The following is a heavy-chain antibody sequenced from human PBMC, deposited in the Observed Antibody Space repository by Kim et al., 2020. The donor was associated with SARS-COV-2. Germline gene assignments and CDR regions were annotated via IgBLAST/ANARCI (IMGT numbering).Heavy chain of an antibody. D-gene: IGHD6-13*01. Sequence: GGSLRLSCAASGFTFSSYAMHWVRQAPGKGLEWVAVISYDGSNKYYADSVKGRFTISRDNSKNTLYLQMNSLRAEDTAVYYCARALLIAAAEGALDYWG. CDR3: ARALLIAAAEGALDY. CDR1: GFTFSSYA. J-gene: IGHJ4*01. V-gene: IGHV3-30*04. CDR2: ISYDGSNK.